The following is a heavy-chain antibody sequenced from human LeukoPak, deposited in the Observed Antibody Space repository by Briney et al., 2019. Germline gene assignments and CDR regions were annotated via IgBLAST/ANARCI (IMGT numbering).Heavy chain of an antibody. CDR2: IFYSGST. CDR3: AKSIGYGLIDI. Sequence: KASETLSLTCTVSSGSISTSNYYWGWVRQPPGRALEWIVNIFYSGSTYYSPSLKSRVTISLDTSRNQFSLKLNSVTAADTAVYYCAKSIGYGLIDIWGQGTMVTVSS. D-gene: IGHD3-22*01. J-gene: IGHJ3*02. V-gene: IGHV4-39*07. CDR1: SGSISTSNYY.